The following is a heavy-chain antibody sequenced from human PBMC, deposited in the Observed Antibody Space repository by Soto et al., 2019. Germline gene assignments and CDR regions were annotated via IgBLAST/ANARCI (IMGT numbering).Heavy chain of an antibody. J-gene: IGHJ3*02. CDR1: GASVSSNSAA. CDR2: TYYRSKWYN. CDR3: AREVMVERRHDAFDI. Sequence: SQSLSTTCVISGASVSSNSAAWNWIRQSQSTGLEWLGRTYYRSKWYNDYAVSVKSRITINPDTSKNQFSLQLNSVTPEDTAVYYCAREVMVERRHDAFDIWGQGTMVTVSS. V-gene: IGHV6-1*01. D-gene: IGHD1-1*01.